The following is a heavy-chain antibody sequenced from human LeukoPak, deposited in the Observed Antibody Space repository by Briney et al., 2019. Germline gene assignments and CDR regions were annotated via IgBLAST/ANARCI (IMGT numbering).Heavy chain of an antibody. CDR2: IKSKKNGGTT. CDR1: GFTFNDAW. Sequence: PGGSLRLSCAASGFTFNDAWMNWVRQAPGKGLEWGGHIKSKKNGGTTDFATLVKGRFTISRDDSRNTLYLQVNSLRTEDTAVYYCATSGSGWDYFDFWGQGTLVTVSS. CDR3: ATSGSGWDYFDF. J-gene: IGHJ4*02. D-gene: IGHD6-19*01. V-gene: IGHV3-15*01.